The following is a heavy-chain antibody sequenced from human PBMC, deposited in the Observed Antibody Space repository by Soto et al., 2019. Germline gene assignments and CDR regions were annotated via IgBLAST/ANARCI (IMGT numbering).Heavy chain of an antibody. CDR3: ARMSYFYDKWYFDL. D-gene: IGHD3-22*01. Sequence: QLQQSGPGLVKPSQTLSLTCTVSGASINNNDYYWSWIRQTPGNGLEWIGYVYYSGTTDYIPTLKSRLSMSIDKSPNQFTLKLNSVTAADTATYYCARMSYFYDKWYFDLWGRGTLVTVSS. CDR2: VYYSGTT. CDR1: GASINNNDYY. V-gene: IGHV4-30-4*01. J-gene: IGHJ2*01.